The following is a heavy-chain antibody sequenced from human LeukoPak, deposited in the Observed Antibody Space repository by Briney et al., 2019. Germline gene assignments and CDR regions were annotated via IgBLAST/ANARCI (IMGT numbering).Heavy chain of an antibody. Sequence: SETLSLTCTVSGGSLSNYFWSWIRQPPGKELEWIGYIYYSGSTNYNPSLKNRVTISLDTSRNQFSLKLSSVTAADTAVYYCARYSNTVAGARWFDHWGQGTLVTVSS. CDR1: GGSLSNYF. D-gene: IGHD2-21*01. J-gene: IGHJ5*02. CDR3: ARYSNTVAGARWFDH. V-gene: IGHV4-59*01. CDR2: IYYSGST.